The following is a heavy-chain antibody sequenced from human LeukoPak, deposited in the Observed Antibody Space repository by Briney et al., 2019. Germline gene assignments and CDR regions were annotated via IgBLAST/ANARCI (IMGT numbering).Heavy chain of an antibody. V-gene: IGHV3-23*01. Sequence: GGSLRLSCTASVCTFSGYSMSWVRQAPWKGLEWISAISGSGGSTYYADSVKGRFTISRDNSKNTLYLQMNSLRAEDTAVYYCAKHTEYYGSGSYRFDYWGQGTLVTVSS. J-gene: IGHJ4*02. CDR3: AKHTEYYGSGSYRFDY. CDR1: VCTFSGYS. CDR2: ISGSGGST. D-gene: IGHD3-10*01.